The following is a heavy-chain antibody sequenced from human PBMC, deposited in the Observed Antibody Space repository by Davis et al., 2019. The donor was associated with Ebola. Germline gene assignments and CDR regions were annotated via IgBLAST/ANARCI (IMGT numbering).Heavy chain of an antibody. D-gene: IGHD6-19*01. CDR2: IIPIFGTA. Sequence: AASVKVSCKASGYTFTSYGISWVRQAPGQGLEWMGGIIPIFGTANYAQRFHGRVTITADESTSTAYMELSSLRSEDTAVYYCARESYGYTSGLRTPHWFDPWGQGTLVTVSS. CDR3: ARESYGYTSGLRTPHWFDP. V-gene: IGHV1-69*13. CDR1: GYTFTSYG. J-gene: IGHJ5*02.